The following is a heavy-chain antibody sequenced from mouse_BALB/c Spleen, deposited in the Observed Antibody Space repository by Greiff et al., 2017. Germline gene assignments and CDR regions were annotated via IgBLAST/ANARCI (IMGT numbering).Heavy chain of an antibody. J-gene: IGHJ4*01. CDR1: GFSLTSYG. Sequence: VQVVESGPGLVAPSQSLSITCTVSGFSLTSYGVHWVRQPPGKGLEWLGVIWAGGSTNYNSALMSRLSISKDNSKSQVFLKMNSLQTDDTAMYYCAREGPARGSYAMDYWGQGTSVTVSS. CDR2: IWAGGST. D-gene: IGHD3-2*02. V-gene: IGHV2-9*02. CDR3: AREGPARGSYAMDY.